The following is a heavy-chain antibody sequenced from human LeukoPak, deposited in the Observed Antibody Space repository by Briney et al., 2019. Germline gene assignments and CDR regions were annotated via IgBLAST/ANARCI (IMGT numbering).Heavy chain of an antibody. CDR3: ARFGYGSGSYYNWFDP. Sequence: SETLSLTCTVSGGSISSGGYYWSWIRQHPGKGLEWIGYIYYSGSTYYNPSLKNRVTISVDTSKNQFFLKLSSVTAADTAIYYCARFGYGSGSYYNWFDPWGQGTLVTVSS. D-gene: IGHD3-10*01. V-gene: IGHV4-31*03. CDR1: GGSISSGGYY. J-gene: IGHJ5*02. CDR2: IYYSGST.